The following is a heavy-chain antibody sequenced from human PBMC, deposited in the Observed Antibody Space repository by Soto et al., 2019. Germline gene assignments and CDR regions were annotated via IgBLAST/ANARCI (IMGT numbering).Heavy chain of an antibody. D-gene: IGHD1-26*01. J-gene: IGHJ4*02. V-gene: IGHV4-59*01. CDR3: VRRYGGNFDY. CDR1: GGSISSYY. Sequence: SETLSLTCTVSGGSISSYYWSWIRQPPGKGLEWIGYIYYSGSTNYNPSLKSRVTISVDRSKNQFSLKLSSVTAADTAVYYCVRRYGGNFDYWGQGTLVTVSS. CDR2: IYYSGST.